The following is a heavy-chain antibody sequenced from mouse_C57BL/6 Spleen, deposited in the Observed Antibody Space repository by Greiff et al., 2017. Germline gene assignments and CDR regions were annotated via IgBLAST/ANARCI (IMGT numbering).Heavy chain of an antibody. Sequence: EVQLQESGPGLVKPSQSLSLTCSVTGYSITSGYYWNWIRQFPGNKLEWMGYISYDGSNNYNPSLKNRISITRDTSKNQFFLKLNSVTTEDTATYDCARQLPDYAMDYWGQGTSVTVSS. CDR3: ARQLPDYAMDY. V-gene: IGHV3-6*01. D-gene: IGHD3-1*01. J-gene: IGHJ4*01. CDR1: GYSITSGYY. CDR2: ISYDGSN.